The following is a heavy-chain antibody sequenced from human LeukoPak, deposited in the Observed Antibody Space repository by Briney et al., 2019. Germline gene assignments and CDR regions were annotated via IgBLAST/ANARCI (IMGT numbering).Heavy chain of an antibody. V-gene: IGHV4-59*01. J-gene: IGHJ4*02. CDR3: ARQKGYFDY. Sequence: KPSETLSLTCTVSGGSISSYYWSWIRQPPEKGLEWIGYIYYSGSTNYNPSLKSRVTISVDTSKNQFSLKLSSVTAADTAVYYCARQKGYFDYWGQGTLVTVSS. CDR2: IYYSGST. CDR1: GGSISSYY.